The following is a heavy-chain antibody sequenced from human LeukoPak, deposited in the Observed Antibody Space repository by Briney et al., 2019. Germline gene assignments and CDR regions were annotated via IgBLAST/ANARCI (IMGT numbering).Heavy chain of an antibody. Sequence: SETLSLTCTVSGGSISSGSYHWSWIRQPAGKGLEWIVRIYTSGSTNYNPSLKSRVTISLVTSKNQLSLKLSSVTAADTAVYYCARGGDDGTVVVPAAGSGFDLWGQGTLVTVSS. CDR2: IYTSGST. J-gene: IGHJ5*02. D-gene: IGHD2-2*01. CDR1: GGSISSGSYH. CDR3: ARGGDDGTVVVPAAGSGFDL. V-gene: IGHV4-61*02.